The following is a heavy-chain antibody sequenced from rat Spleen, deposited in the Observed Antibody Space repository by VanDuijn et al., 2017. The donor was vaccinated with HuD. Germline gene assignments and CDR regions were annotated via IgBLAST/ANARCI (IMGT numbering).Heavy chain of an antibody. Sequence: EVQLVESGGGFVQPGRSMKLSCAASGLSFSNYDMAWVRQAPTKGLEWVASISYDGTASYSRDSVKGRFTLSRDNAKSTLYLQMGSLRSEDTATYYCVRLYNTNGYCHFDFWGPGTMVTVSS. CDR2: ISYDGTAS. D-gene: IGHD4-1*01. V-gene: IGHV5-22*01. CDR1: GLSFSNYD. CDR3: VRLYNTNGYCHFDF. J-gene: IGHJ1*01.